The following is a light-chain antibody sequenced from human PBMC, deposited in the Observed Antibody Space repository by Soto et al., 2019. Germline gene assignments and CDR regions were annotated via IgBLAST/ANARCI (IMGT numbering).Light chain of an antibody. CDR3: QKYNSAPLT. CDR2: ATS. Sequence: DVQMTQSPSSLSAFVGDRVTITCRASQGIAPYLAWVQQKPGKVPKLLIYATSTVQSGGPSRFSGSGSGTDFTLTINSLQPEDVGTYYCQKYNSAPLTFGGGTKV. J-gene: IGKJ4*01. V-gene: IGKV1-27*01. CDR1: QGIAPY.